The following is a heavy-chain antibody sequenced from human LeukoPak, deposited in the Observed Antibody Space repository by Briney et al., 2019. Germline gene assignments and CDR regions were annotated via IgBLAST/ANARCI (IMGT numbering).Heavy chain of an antibody. D-gene: IGHD3-22*01. Sequence: ASVKVSCKASGYTFTGYYMHWVRQAPGQGLEWMGWINPNSGGTNYAQKFQGRVTMTRDTSISTAYMELSRLRSDDTAVYYCARASYYYDSSYTPVDAFDIWGQGTMVTVSS. CDR2: INPNSGGT. V-gene: IGHV1-2*02. CDR1: GYTFTGYY. CDR3: ARASYYYDSSYTPVDAFDI. J-gene: IGHJ3*02.